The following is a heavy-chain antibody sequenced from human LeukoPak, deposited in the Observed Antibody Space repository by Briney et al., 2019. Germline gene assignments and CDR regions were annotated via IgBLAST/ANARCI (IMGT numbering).Heavy chain of an antibody. J-gene: IGHJ4*02. CDR2: ISGSGDST. CDR3: AKTRGYCSGGACYSDY. V-gene: IGHV3-23*01. CDR1: GFTFSSYA. Sequence: GGSLRLSCAASGFTFSSYAMSWVRQAPGKGLEWVSGISGSGDSTYYTDSVKGRFTISRDNSKNTLYLQMNSLRAEDTAAYYCAKTRGYCSGGACYSDYWGQGTLVTVSS. D-gene: IGHD2-15*01.